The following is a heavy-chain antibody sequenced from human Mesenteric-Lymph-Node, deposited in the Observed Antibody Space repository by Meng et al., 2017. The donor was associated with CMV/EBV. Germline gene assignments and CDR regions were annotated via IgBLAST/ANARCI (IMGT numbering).Heavy chain of an antibody. CDR2: ISSHSSTI. CDR1: GFTFSKYA. J-gene: IGHJ4*02. V-gene: IGHV3-48*03. CDR3: ARDRWGSGRDIDY. Sequence: GESLKISCAASGFTFSKYAMHWVRQAPGKGLDWVSYISSHSSTIYYADSVKGRFTISRDNANRSLYLQMKSLRVEDTAVYYCARDRWGSGRDIDYWGQGTLVTVSS. D-gene: IGHD7-27*01.